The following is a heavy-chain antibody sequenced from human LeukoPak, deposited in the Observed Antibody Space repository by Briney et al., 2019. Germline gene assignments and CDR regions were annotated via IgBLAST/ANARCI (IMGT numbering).Heavy chain of an antibody. D-gene: IGHD1-1*01. Sequence: GASVKVSCKASGYTFTSYGISWVRQAPGQGLEWMGWISAYNGNTNYAQKFQGRVTITADESTSTAYMELSSLRSEDTAVYYCALPIRQLERQWDAFDIWGQGTMVTVSS. CDR1: GYTFTSYG. CDR3: ALPIRQLERQWDAFDI. CDR2: ISAYNGNT. J-gene: IGHJ3*02. V-gene: IGHV1-18*01.